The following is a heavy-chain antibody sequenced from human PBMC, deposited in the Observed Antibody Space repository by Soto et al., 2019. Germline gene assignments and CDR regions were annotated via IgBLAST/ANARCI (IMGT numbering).Heavy chain of an antibody. J-gene: IGHJ4*02. D-gene: IGHD2-15*01. CDR2: IYHSGST. Sequence: SSETLSLTCAVSGGSISSGGYSWSWIRQPPGKGLEWIGYIYHSGSTYYNPSLKSRATISVDRSKNQFSLKLSSVTAADTAVYYCARGQVVAAQHWGQGTLVTVSS. V-gene: IGHV4-30-2*01. CDR3: ARGQVVAAQH. CDR1: GGSISSGGYS.